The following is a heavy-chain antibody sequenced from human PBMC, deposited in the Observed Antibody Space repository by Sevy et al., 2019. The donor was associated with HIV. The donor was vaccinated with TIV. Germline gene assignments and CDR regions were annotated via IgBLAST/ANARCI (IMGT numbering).Heavy chain of an antibody. D-gene: IGHD3-10*01. CDR2: IKSKTDGGTT. CDR1: GFTFSNAW. CDR3: TTNMVRGLIIPGAFDI. J-gene: IGHJ3*02. V-gene: IGHV3-15*01. Sequence: GGSLRLSCAASGFTFSNAWMSWVRQAPGKGLEWVGRIKSKTDGGTTNYAAPVKGRFTISRDDSKNTLYLQMNSLKTEDAAVYYCTTNMVRGLIIPGAFDIWGQGTMVTVSS.